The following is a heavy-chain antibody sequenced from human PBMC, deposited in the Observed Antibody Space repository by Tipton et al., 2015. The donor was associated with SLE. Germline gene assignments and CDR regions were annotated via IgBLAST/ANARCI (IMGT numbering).Heavy chain of an antibody. V-gene: IGHV3-15*01. CDR2: IQSKTDGGAT. D-gene: IGHD6-13*01. J-gene: IGHJ3*01. Sequence: SLRLSCAASGFTFRNAWMSWVRQAPGKGLAWVGRIQSKTDGGATNYAAPVKGRFTISRDDSKNTLYLQMNGLKIEDTAVYYCTTPQWSSTWYNAFDVWGQGTMVTVSS. CDR3: TTPQWSSTWYNAFDV. CDR1: GFTFRNAW.